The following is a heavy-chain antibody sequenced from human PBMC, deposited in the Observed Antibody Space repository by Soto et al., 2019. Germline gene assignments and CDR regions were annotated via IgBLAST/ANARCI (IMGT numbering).Heavy chain of an antibody. D-gene: IGHD2-15*01. V-gene: IGHV4-34*01. CDR1: GGCFSGYF. CDR3: ARRLVNRPVDP. J-gene: IGHJ5*02. Sequence: QVQLQQWGAGLLKPSETLSLTCAVYGGCFSGYFWTWIRQPPGKGLEWIGQINHSGGTNYNPSLKSRVSISIDTSKNQFSLNLNSVSAADTAVYYCARRLVNRPVDPWGQGTLVTVSS. CDR2: INHSGGT.